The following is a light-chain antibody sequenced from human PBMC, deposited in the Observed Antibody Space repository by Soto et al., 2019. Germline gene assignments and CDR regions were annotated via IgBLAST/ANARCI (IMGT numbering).Light chain of an antibody. CDR1: SSDVGGYNY. J-gene: IGLJ1*01. CDR2: DVS. V-gene: IGLV2-14*01. Sequence: QSVLTQPASVSGSPGQSITISCTGTSSDVGGYNYVSWYQQHPGKAPKFMIYDVSNRPSGVSNRFSGSKSGNMASLTISGLQAEDEADYYCCSYPPGNTRQIVFGSGTKVTDL. CDR3: CSYPPGNTRQIV.